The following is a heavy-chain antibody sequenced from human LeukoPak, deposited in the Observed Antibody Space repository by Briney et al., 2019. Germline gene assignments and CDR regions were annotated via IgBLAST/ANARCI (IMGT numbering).Heavy chain of an antibody. Sequence: PGGSLRLSCAASGFTFSSYSMNWVRQAPGKGLEWVSPISSSSSYIYYADSVKGRFTISRDNAENSLYLQMNSLRAEDTAVYYCARDLPDSYGYLRADYWGQGTLVTVSS. CDR1: GFTFSSYS. CDR3: ARDLPDSYGYLRADY. V-gene: IGHV3-21*01. D-gene: IGHD5-18*01. CDR2: ISSSSSYI. J-gene: IGHJ4*02.